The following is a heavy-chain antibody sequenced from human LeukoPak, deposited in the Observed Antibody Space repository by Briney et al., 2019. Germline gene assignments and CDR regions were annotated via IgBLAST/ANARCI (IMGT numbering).Heavy chain of an antibody. CDR3: ARGMVRGVIGY. J-gene: IGHJ4*02. CDR2: INHSGST. CDR1: GGSFSGYY. V-gene: IGHV4-34*01. Sequence: SETLSLTCAVYGGSFSGYYWSWIRQPPRKGLEWIGEINHSGSTNYNPSLKSRVTISVDTSKNQFSLKLSSVTAADTAVYYCARGMVRGVIGYWGQGTLVTVSS. D-gene: IGHD3-10*01.